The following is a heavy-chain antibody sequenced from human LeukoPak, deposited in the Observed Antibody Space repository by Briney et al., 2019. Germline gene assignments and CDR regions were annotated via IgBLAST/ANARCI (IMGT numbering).Heavy chain of an antibody. CDR1: GGTFSSYA. V-gene: IGHV1-69*13. CDR3: AREDYVWGSYRYSYNWFDP. CDR2: IIPIFGTA. J-gene: IGHJ5*02. Sequence: RASVKVSCKASGGTFSSYAISWVRQAPGQGLEWMGGIIPIFGTANYAQKFQGRVTITADESTSTAYMELSSLRSEDTAVYYCAREDYVWGSYRYSYNWFDPWGQGTLVIVSS. D-gene: IGHD3-16*02.